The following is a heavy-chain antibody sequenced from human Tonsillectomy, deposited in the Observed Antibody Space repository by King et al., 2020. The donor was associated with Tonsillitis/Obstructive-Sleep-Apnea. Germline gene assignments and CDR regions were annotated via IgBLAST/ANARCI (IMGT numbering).Heavy chain of an antibody. V-gene: IGHV4-34*01. Sequence: VQLPQWGAGLLKPSETLSLPCAVYGGSFSGYYWSWIRQPPGKGLEWIGEINHSGSTNYNPSLKSRVTISVDTSKNQFSLTLSSVTAADTAVYYCARWCSGHMDVWGKGTTVTVSS. J-gene: IGHJ6*03. CDR3: ARWCSGHMDV. CDR1: GGSFSGYY. D-gene: IGHD3-10*02. CDR2: INHSGST.